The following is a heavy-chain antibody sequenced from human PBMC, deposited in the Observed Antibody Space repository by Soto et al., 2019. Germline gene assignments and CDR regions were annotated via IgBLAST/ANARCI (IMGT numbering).Heavy chain of an antibody. Sequence: EVQLLESGGGLVQPGGSLRLSCAASGFTFSSYAMSWVRQAPGKGLEWVSAISGSGGSTYYADSVKGRFTISRDNSKNTPYLQKNRLRAEDTAVYYCAKDLNRSSWLRYYYYLLDVLGKGTTVTVSS. CDR1: GFTFSSYA. V-gene: IGHV3-23*01. J-gene: IGHJ6*03. D-gene: IGHD6-13*01. CDR2: ISGSGGST. CDR3: AKDLNRSSWLRYYYYLLDV.